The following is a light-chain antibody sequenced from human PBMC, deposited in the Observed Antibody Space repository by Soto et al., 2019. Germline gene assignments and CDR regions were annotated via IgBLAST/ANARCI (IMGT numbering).Light chain of an antibody. CDR3: QEYNSYSGT. CDR1: QSLGIW. J-gene: IGKJ1*01. V-gene: IGKV1-5*01. CDR2: DAS. Sequence: DIQMTQSPSTLSASVGDRVTITCRASQSLGIWLAWHQQKPGKPPKLLIYDASTLKSGVPSRFSGSGSGTKFTLTISSLQPDDFATYSCQEYNSYSGTFGQGTKLDI.